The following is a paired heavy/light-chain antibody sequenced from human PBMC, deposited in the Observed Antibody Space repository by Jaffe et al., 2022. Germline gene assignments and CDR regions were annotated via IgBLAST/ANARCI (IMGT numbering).Heavy chain of an antibody. D-gene: IGHD2-2*01. Sequence: QVQLVQSGAEVKKPGASVKVSCKASGYTFTGYYMHWVRQAPGQGLEWMGRINPNSGGTNYAQKFQGRVTMTRDTSISTAYMELSRLRSDDTAVYYCARDRRNHRRVVPAAMPHYWGQGTLVTVSS. CDR1: GYTFTGYY. V-gene: IGHV1-2*06. J-gene: IGHJ4*02. CDR2: INPNSGGT. CDR3: ARDRRNHRRVVPAAMPHY.
Light chain of an antibody. Sequence: DIQMTQSPSSLSASVGDRVTITCQASQDISNYLNWYQQKPGKAPKLLIYDASNLETGVPSRFSGSGSGTDFTFTISSLQPEDIATYYCQQYDNLPPPMYTFGQGTKLEIK. CDR2: DAS. V-gene: IGKV1-33*01. CDR1: QDISNY. CDR3: QQYDNLPPPMYT. J-gene: IGKJ2*01.